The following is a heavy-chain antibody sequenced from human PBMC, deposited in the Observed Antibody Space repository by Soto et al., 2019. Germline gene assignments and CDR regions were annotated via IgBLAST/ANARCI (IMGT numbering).Heavy chain of an antibody. CDR1: GGSISSRSYY. CDR3: AADTVTLYYYYYGMDV. D-gene: IGHD4-17*01. V-gene: IGHV4-39*01. J-gene: IGHJ6*02. Sequence: SETLSLTCTVSGGSISSRSYYWGWIRQPPGKGLEWIGSMYYSGSTYYNPSLKSRVTISVDTSKNQFSLKLSSVTAADTAVYYCAADTVTLYYYYYGMDVWGQGTTVTVAS. CDR2: MYYSGST.